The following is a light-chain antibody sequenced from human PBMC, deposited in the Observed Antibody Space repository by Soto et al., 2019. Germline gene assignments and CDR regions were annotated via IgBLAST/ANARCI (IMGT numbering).Light chain of an antibody. J-gene: IGLJ1*01. CDR2: DIY. V-gene: IGLV2-11*01. Sequence: QSALTQPRSVSGSPGQSVTISCTGTSGDVGRYSFVSWYQQHPGKAPKLILYDIYKRSSGVPDRFSGSKSGNTASLTISGLQAEDETDYYCCSHAGSSVVFGTGTKVTVL. CDR3: CSHAGSSVV. CDR1: SGDVGRYSF.